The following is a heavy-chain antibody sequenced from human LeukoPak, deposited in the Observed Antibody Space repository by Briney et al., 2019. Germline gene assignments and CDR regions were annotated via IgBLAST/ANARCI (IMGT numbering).Heavy chain of an antibody. D-gene: IGHD2/OR15-2a*01. CDR2: INPNSGGT. CDR1: GYTFTAYY. CDR3: ARDWLSGTFDAFDI. V-gene: IGHV1-2*02. Sequence: VASVKVSCKASGYTFTAYYMHWVRQAPGQGPEWLGWINPNSGGTTYPQRFQGRVTLTTDTSISTAYLELSSLTSDDTAVYYCARDWLSGTFDAFDIWGQGTMVTVSS. J-gene: IGHJ3*02.